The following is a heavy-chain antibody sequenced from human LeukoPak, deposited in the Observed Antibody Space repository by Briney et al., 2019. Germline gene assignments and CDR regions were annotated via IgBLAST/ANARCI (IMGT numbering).Heavy chain of an antibody. CDR2: IIGSSGTT. J-gene: IGHJ4*02. Sequence: GGSLRLSCVASGFSFNNYAMNWVRQAPGNGLEWVSLIIGSSGTTFYADSVKGRFTISRDKSKSTLYLQMNSLRAEDTAVYYCAKGAYDYIEIAYFDYWGQGSLVTVSS. V-gene: IGHV3-23*01. D-gene: IGHD5-12*01. CDR3: AKGAYDYIEIAYFDY. CDR1: GFSFNNYA.